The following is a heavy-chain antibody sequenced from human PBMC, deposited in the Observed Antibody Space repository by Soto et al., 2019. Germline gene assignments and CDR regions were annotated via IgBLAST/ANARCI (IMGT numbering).Heavy chain of an antibody. CDR2: IYYSGST. J-gene: IGHJ3*01. Sequence: SETLSLTCTVSGGSISSYYWSWIRQPPGKALEWIGYIYYSGSTNYNPSLKSRVTISVDTSKNQFSLKLSSVTAADTAVYYCARVRNWNDAGGSRDAFDVWGQGTMVTGSS. V-gene: IGHV4-59*01. CDR3: ARVRNWNDAGGSRDAFDV. D-gene: IGHD1-1*01. CDR1: GGSISSYY.